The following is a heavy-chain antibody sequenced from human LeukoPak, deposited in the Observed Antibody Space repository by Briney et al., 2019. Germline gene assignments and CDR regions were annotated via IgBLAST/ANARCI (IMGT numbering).Heavy chain of an antibody. J-gene: IGHJ5*02. CDR3: AKDPNWNYLGLNWFDP. D-gene: IGHD1-7*01. V-gene: IGHV3-23*01. CDR1: GFTFSSYA. Sequence: GGSLRLSCAASGFTFSSYAMSWVRQAPGKGLEWVSAISGSGGSTYYADSVKGRFTISRDNSKNRLYLQMNSLRGEERGVYYCAKDPNWNYLGLNWFDPWGQGTLVTVSS. CDR2: ISGSGGST.